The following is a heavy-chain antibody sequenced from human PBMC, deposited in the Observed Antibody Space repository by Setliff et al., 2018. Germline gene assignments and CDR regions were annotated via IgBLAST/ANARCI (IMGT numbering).Heavy chain of an antibody. CDR3: ARVVGYDFWSGYYIYYYYYMDV. CDR2: VYTSWST. Sequence: SETLSLTCTVSGASISSRTHYWSWIRQPAGKGLEWIGQVYTSWSTNYNPSLKSRVTISVDTSKNQFSLKLSSVTAADTAVYYCARVVGYDFWSGYYIYYYYYMDVWGKGTTVTVSS. CDR1: GASISSRTHY. D-gene: IGHD3-3*01. V-gene: IGHV4-61*09. J-gene: IGHJ6*03.